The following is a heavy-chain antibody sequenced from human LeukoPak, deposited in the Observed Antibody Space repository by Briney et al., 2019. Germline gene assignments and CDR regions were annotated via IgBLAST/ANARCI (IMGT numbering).Heavy chain of an antibody. V-gene: IGHV4-59*01. CDR2: IYYSGNT. J-gene: IGHJ4*02. D-gene: IGHD5-18*01. Sequence: PSETLSLTCTVSGGSLSDYYWNWLRQPPGKGLEWIGYIYYSGNTNYNPSLTSRVTISVDTSKNQFSLKLSSVTAADTAVYYCARQQRGYTYGFDYWGQGTLVSVSS. CDR3: ARQQRGYTYGFDY. CDR1: GGSLSDYY.